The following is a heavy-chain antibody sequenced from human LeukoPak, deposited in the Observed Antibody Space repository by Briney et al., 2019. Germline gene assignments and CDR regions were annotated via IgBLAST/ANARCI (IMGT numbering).Heavy chain of an antibody. Sequence: GGSQRLSCAASGFTFSSYAMSWVRQAPGKGLEWVSAISGSGGSTYYADSVKGRFTISRDNSRNTLYLQMNSLRAEDTAVYYCAKASPPPSNYGDYGYFDLWGRGTLVTVSS. CDR1: GFTFSSYA. V-gene: IGHV3-23*01. CDR3: AKASPPPSNYGDYGYFDL. CDR2: ISGSGGST. D-gene: IGHD4-17*01. J-gene: IGHJ2*01.